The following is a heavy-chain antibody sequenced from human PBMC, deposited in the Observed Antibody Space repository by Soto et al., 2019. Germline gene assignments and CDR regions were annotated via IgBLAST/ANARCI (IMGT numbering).Heavy chain of an antibody. J-gene: IGHJ3*01. D-gene: IGHD2-21*02. Sequence: EVQLVESEGGLVQPGGSLRLSCAASGFTFSSYCIHWVLQAPGQGLVWVSRIHSDGSSTTYADSVKGRFTSSRDNAKNTLYLQMNCLRAEDTAVYYCARGDRGAFDLWGQGTMVTVS. CDR2: IHSDGSST. V-gene: IGHV3-74*01. CDR1: GFTFSSYC. CDR3: ARGDRGAFDL.